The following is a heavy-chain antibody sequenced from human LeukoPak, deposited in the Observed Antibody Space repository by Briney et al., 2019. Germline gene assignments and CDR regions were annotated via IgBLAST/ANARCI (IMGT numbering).Heavy chain of an antibody. V-gene: IGHV3-23*01. CDR3: AKDGSWGDYQFYFYMDV. D-gene: IGHD3-16*01. Sequence: GGSLRLSCEASGFTFGSFAMSWVRQAPGKGLEWVSGISGSGYYTYYADFVKGRFTISRDNSKNTLYIELNNLRAEDTALYFCAKDGSWGDYQFYFYMDVWGKGTTVTVSS. CDR1: GFTFGSFA. CDR2: ISGSGYYT. J-gene: IGHJ6*03.